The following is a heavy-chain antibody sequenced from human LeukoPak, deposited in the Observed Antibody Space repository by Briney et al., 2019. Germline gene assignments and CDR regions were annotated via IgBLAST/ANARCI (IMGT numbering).Heavy chain of an antibody. CDR3: AAGGLSAERHAFEI. CDR1: GFTVNSTY. CDR2: IYRGGNI. V-gene: IGHV3-53*01. Sequence: GGSLRLSCVASGFTVNSTYMTWVRQTPGKGLEWVSLIYRGGNIYYGDSVRGRFTMSRDISQNVVFLEINTLRAEDTAVYYCAAGGLSAERHAFEIWGHGTVVTVSS. D-gene: IGHD3/OR15-3a*01. J-gene: IGHJ3*02.